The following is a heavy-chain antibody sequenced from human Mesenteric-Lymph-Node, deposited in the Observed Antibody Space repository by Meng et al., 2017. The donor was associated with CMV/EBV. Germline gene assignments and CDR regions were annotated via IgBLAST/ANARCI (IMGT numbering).Heavy chain of an antibody. CDR1: GASISSYY. CDR2: IYYSGGT. D-gene: IGHD2-21*01. V-gene: IGHV4-59*12. Sequence: SETLSLTCTVSGASISSYYWSWIRQPPGKGLEWIGYIYYSGGTNYIPSLKSRVTISVDTSKNQFSLKLSSVTAADTAVYYCARGLSIVVVVAIMDWFDPWGQGTLVTVSS. J-gene: IGHJ5*02. CDR3: ARGLSIVVVVAIMDWFDP.